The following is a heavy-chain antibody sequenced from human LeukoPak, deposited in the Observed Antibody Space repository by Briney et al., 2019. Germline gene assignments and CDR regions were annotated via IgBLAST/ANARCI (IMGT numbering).Heavy chain of an antibody. V-gene: IGHV4-38-2*02. D-gene: IGHD1-26*01. Sequence: SETQSLTCTVSGYSISSGYYWGWIRQPPGKGLEWIGSIYHSGSTYYNPSLKSRVTISVDTSKNQFSLKLSSVTAADTAVYYCARVGGSYRDWFDPWGQGTLVTVSS. CDR1: GYSISSGYY. CDR3: ARVGGSYRDWFDP. CDR2: IYHSGST. J-gene: IGHJ5*02.